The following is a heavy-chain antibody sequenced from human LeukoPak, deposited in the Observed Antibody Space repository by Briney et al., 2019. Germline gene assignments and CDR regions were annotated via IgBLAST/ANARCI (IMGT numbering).Heavy chain of an antibody. V-gene: IGHV4-59*01. D-gene: IGHD2-2*01. J-gene: IGHJ3*02. CDR1: GGSISSYY. CDR3: ARDGGKSPAVPPTDAFDI. CDR2: IYYSGST. Sequence: PSETLSLTCTVSGGSISSYYWSWIRQPPGKGLEWIGYIYYSGSTNYNPSLKSRVTISVDTSKNQFSLKLSSVTAADTAVYYCARDGGKSPAVPPTDAFDIWGQGTMVTVSS.